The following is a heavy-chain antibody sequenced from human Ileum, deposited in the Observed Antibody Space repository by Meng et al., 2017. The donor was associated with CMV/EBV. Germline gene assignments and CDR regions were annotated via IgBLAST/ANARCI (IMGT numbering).Heavy chain of an antibody. D-gene: IGHD1-26*01. CDR1: GFSVSSHY. J-gene: IGHJ4*02. V-gene: IGHV3-66*02. Sequence: GESLKISCAASGFSVSSHYVSWVRQAPGKGPEWVSVIDLDGCIHHVDSAKGRFTISKDNSKNMFYLQMNTLRTEDTAVYHCARGHSGDYWGQGTLVTVSS. CDR2: IDLDGCI. CDR3: ARGHSGDY.